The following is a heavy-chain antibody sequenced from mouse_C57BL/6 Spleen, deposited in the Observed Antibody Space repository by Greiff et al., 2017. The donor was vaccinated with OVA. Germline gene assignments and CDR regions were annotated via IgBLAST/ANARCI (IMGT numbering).Heavy chain of an antibody. V-gene: IGHV14-4*01. D-gene: IGHD1-1*01. CDR1: GFNIKDDY. CDR2: IDPENGDT. J-gene: IGHJ2*01. CDR3: TRNYGSSYDYFDY. Sequence: VQLKQSGAELVRPGASVKLSCTASGFNIKDDYMHWVKQRPEQGLEWIGWIDPENGDTEYASKFQGKATITADTSSNTAYLQLSSLTSEDTAVYYCTRNYGSSYDYFDYWGQGTTLTVSS.